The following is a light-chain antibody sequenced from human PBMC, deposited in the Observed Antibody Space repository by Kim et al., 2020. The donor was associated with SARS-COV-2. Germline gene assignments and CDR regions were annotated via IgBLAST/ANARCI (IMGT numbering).Light chain of an antibody. CDR2: SNH. J-gene: IGLJ3*02. V-gene: IGLV1-44*01. CDR1: SSNIGSNT. Sequence: GQSVTISCSGSSSNIGSNTVNWYQQLPGTAPKLLISSNHQRPSGVPDRFSGSKSGTSASLAISGLQSEDEADYYCAAWDDSLNGRVFGGGTKLTVL. CDR3: AAWDDSLNGRV.